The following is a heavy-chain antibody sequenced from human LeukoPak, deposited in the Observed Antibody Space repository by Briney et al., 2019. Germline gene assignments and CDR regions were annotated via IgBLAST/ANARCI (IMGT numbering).Heavy chain of an antibody. J-gene: IGHJ5*02. D-gene: IGHD2-15*01. CDR2: INPSGGST. CDR3: ARDLSVVVVAATNNWFDP. CDR1: GYTFTSYY. Sequence: ASVKVSCKASGYTFTSYYMHWVRQAPGQGLEWMGIINPSGGSTSYAQKFQGRVTMTRDTSTSTVYMELSSLRSEDTAVYYCARDLSVVVVAATNNWFDPWGQGTLVTVSS. V-gene: IGHV1-46*01.